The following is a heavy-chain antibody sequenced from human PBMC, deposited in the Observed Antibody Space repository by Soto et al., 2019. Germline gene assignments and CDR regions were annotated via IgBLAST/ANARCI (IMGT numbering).Heavy chain of an antibody. Sequence: PGGSLRLSCAASGFTFSSYWMSWVRQAPGKGLEWVANIKQDGSEKYYVDSVKGRFTISRDNAKNSLYLQMNSLRAEDTAVYYCARRSYTVMRGAFDIWGQGTMVTVSS. D-gene: IGHD4-4*01. CDR3: ARRSYTVMRGAFDI. J-gene: IGHJ3*02. V-gene: IGHV3-7*05. CDR2: IKQDGSEK. CDR1: GFTFSSYW.